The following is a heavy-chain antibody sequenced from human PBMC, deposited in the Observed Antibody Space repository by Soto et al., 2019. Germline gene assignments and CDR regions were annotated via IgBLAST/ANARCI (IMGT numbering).Heavy chain of an antibody. CDR1: GFTFSSYV. V-gene: IGHV3-23*01. J-gene: IGHJ4*02. CDR2: ISGSGGST. CDR3: AESSSLGIYSLDY. D-gene: IGHD6-6*01. Sequence: EVQLLESGGGLVQPGGSLRLSCAASGFTFSSYVMSWVRQAPGKGLEWVSAISGSGGSTYYADSVKGRFTISRDNSKNTLYLQMNSLRAEDTAVYYCAESSSLGIYSLDYWGQGTLVTVSS.